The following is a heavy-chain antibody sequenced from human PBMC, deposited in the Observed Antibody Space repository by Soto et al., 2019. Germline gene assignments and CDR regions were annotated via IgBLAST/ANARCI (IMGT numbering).Heavy chain of an antibody. Sequence: GGSLRLSCAASGFTFSGSAMHWVRQASGKGLEWVGRIRSKANSYATAYAASVKGRFTISRDDSKNTAYLQMNSLKTEDTAAYYCTNHFRGGVPFDYWGQGTLVTVSS. CDR3: TNHFRGGVPFDY. D-gene: IGHD3-16*01. CDR2: IRSKANSYAT. CDR1: GFTFSGSA. V-gene: IGHV3-73*01. J-gene: IGHJ4*02.